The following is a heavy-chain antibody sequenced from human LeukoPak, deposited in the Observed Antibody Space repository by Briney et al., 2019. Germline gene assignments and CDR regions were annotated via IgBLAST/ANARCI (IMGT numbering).Heavy chain of an antibody. CDR2: INPNSGGT. J-gene: IGHJ4*02. CDR3: ARVESAGAPPQIFDY. CDR1: GYTFTGYY. Sequence: ASVKVSCKASGYTFTGYYMHWVRQAPGQGLEWMGRINPNSGGTNYAQKFQGRVTMTRDTSISTAYMELRSLRSDDTAVYYCARVESAGAPPQIFDYWGQGTLVTVSS. V-gene: IGHV1-2*06. D-gene: IGHD1-26*01.